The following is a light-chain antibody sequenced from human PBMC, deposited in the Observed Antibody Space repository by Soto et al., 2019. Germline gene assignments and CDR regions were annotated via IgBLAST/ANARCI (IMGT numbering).Light chain of an antibody. V-gene: IGKV3-15*01. CDR3: HQYNNWPRT. Sequence: EIVMTQSPATLSLSPGERATLSCRASQSVTSDLAWYQQKPGQAPRLLIYGASTRATGIPARFSGSGSGTEFTLTISSLQSKDFAVFYCHQYNNWPRTFGQGTKVEIK. J-gene: IGKJ1*01. CDR2: GAS. CDR1: QSVTSD.